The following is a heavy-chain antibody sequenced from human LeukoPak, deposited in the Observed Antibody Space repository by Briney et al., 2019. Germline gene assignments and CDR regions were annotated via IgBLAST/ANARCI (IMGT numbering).Heavy chain of an antibody. CDR1: GFTFGDYA. D-gene: IGHD3-10*01. V-gene: IGHV3-49*04. CDR3: TRVPTLLWFGELLYSDY. J-gene: IGHJ4*02. CDR2: IRSKAYGGTT. Sequence: GGSLRLSCTASGFTFGDYAMSWVRQAPGKGLEWVGFIRSKAYGGTTEYAASVKGRFTISRDDSKSIAYLQMNSLKTEDTAVYYCTRVPTLLWFGELLYSDYWGQGTLVTVSS.